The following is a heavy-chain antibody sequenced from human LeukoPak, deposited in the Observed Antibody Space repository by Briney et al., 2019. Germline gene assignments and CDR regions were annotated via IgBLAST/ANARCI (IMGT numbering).Heavy chain of an antibody. Sequence: TLSLTCTVSGGSINSGDNYWSWIRQPPGKGLEWIGYIYYSGSTYYNPSLKSRVTISVDRSKNQFSLKLSSVTAADTAVYYCARSYDSSGSGFDYWGQGTLVTVSS. D-gene: IGHD3-22*01. CDR3: ARSYDSSGSGFDY. J-gene: IGHJ4*02. V-gene: IGHV4-30-2*01. CDR2: IYYSGST. CDR1: GGSINSGDNY.